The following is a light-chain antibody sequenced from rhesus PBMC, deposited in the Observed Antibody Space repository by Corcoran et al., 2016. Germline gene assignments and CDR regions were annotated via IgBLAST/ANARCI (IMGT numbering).Light chain of an antibody. CDR1: QGISSW. Sequence: DIQMTQSPSSLSASVGDTVTITCRASQGISSWLAWYQQKPGKAPKLLIYKAPSLQSGVPSRFSGSGSGTDFTRTISSLQSEDFATYYCQQHSSRPWTFGQGTKVEIK. CDR3: QQHSSRPWT. CDR2: KAP. V-gene: IGKV1-22*01. J-gene: IGKJ1*01.